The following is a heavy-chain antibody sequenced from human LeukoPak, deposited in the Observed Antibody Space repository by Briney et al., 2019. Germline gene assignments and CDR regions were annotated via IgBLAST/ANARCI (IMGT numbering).Heavy chain of an antibody. CDR1: GFTFCNYP. Sequence: GYLSLYCAAYGFTFCNYPMMWVPQAPGKGLEWVSGIRGSDKNTYYAVAVMGRITISRDNAKSTLYLQLNSVRAEDTAIYYCTKDRDVYNYLCFDCWGQGTLVTVSS. CDR3: TKDRDVYNYLCFDC. V-gene: IGHV3-23*01. J-gene: IGHJ4*02. D-gene: IGHD5-24*01. CDR2: IRGSDKNT.